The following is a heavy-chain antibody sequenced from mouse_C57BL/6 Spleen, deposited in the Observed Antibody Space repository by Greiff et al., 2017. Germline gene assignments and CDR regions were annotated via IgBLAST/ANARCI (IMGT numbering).Heavy chain of an antibody. J-gene: IGHJ4*01. CDR3: TSPDYYGSSYVYAMDY. CDR2: IDPEDGDT. CDR1: GFNIKDYY. Sequence: DVQLQESGAELVRPGASVKLSCTASGFNIKDYYMHWVKQRPEQGLEWIGRIDPEDGDTEYAPKFQGKATMTADTSSNTAYLQLSSLTSEDTAVYYCTSPDYYGSSYVYAMDYWGQGTSVTVSS. D-gene: IGHD1-1*01. V-gene: IGHV14-1*01.